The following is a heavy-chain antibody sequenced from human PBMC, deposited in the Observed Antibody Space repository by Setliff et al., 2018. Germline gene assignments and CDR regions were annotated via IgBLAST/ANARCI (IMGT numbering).Heavy chain of an antibody. Sequence: PSETLSLTCTVYGVSFSDYYWGWVRQSPGKGLDWIGEINHSGSTYYNPSLKSRVTISVDTSKNQFSLKLSSVTAADTAAYYCARQGSGYDYVWLDYYYYGRDVWGQGTTVT. CDR2: INHSGST. CDR3: ARQGSGYDYVWLDYYYYGRDV. D-gene: IGHD5-12*01. V-gene: IGHV4-34*01. CDR1: GVSFSDYY. J-gene: IGHJ6*02.